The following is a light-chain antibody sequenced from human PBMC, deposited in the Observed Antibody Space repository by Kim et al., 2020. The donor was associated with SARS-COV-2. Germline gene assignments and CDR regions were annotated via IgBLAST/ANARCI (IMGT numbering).Light chain of an antibody. Sequence: DIQMTQSPSSLSASVGDRVAITCRASQGISNYLAWYHQTPGEVPKLLIYAASTLQSGVPSRFSGSGSGTDFTLTISSLQPEDVGTYYCQTFDSAPFTFGPGTKVDIK. J-gene: IGKJ3*01. V-gene: IGKV1-27*01. CDR2: AAS. CDR1: QGISNY. CDR3: QTFDSAPFT.